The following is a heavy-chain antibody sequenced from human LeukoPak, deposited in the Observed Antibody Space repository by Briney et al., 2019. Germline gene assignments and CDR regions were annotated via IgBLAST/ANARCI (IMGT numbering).Heavy chain of an antibody. CDR2: ISGSGGST. D-gene: IGHD2-2*02. CDR1: GFTFSSYA. V-gene: IGHV3-23*01. CDR3: ASQQHCSKTSCYTLSY. J-gene: IGHJ4*02. Sequence: GGSLRLSCAASGFTFSSYAMRWVRQAPGKGLQWVAGISGSGGSTYYADSVKGRFTVSRDNAKNSLYLQMNSLRAEDTAIYYCASQQHCSKTSCYTLSYWGQGILVTVSS.